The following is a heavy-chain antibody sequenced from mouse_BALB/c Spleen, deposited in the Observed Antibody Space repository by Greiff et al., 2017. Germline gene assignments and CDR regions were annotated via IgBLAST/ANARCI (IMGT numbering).Heavy chain of an antibody. CDR2: ISSGGSYT. J-gene: IGHJ4*01. D-gene: IGHD3-2*01. V-gene: IGHV5-6*02. CDR3: ARQGRDSSGYGAMDY. CDR1: GFTFSSYG. Sequence: EVKLVESGGDLVKPGGSLKLSCAASGFTFSSYGMSWVRQTPDKRLEWVATISSGGSYTYYPDSVKGRFTISRDNAKNTLYLQMSSLKSEDTAMYNCARQGRDSSGYGAMDYWGQGTSVTVSS.